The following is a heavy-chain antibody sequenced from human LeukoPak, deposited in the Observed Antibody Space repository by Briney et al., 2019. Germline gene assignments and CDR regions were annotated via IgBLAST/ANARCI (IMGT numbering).Heavy chain of an antibody. V-gene: IGHV4-31*03. J-gene: IGHJ4*02. CDR3: ARAFVVVPGAMPYFDY. D-gene: IGHD2-2*01. CDR1: GGSISSGGYY. CDR2: IYYSGST. Sequence: PSATLSLTCTVSGGSISSGGYYWSCIRQQPGKGLEWFGYIYYSGSTSYNPSLTSRVTISVDTSKNQFSLKLSSVTAADTAVYYCARAFVVVPGAMPYFDYWGQGTLVTVSS.